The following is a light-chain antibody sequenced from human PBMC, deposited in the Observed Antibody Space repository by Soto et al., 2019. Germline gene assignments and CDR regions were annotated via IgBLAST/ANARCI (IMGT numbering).Light chain of an antibody. J-gene: IGKJ5*01. Sequence: EIVMTQSPGTLSLSSRERATLSSRASQSVINSYLAWYQQKPGQAPRLLLYGASSRATGIPDRFSGSGSGTDFTLTISRLEPEDFAVYYCQQYGSSPLFGQGTRLENK. CDR2: GAS. V-gene: IGKV3-20*01. CDR3: QQYGSSPL. CDR1: QSVINSY.